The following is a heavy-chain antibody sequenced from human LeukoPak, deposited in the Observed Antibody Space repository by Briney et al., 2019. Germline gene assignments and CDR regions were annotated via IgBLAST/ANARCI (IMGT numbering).Heavy chain of an antibody. CDR3: ARGYSSSWHFNWFDP. CDR1: GYSIRSDYY. Sequence: SETLSLTCTVSGYSIRSDYYWGWIRQPPGKGLEWIGSVYQSGATYYNPSLKCRVTISVDTSKNQFSLKLRSVTAADTAVYYCARGYSSSWHFNWFDPWGQGTLVTVSS. CDR2: VYQSGAT. V-gene: IGHV4-38-2*02. J-gene: IGHJ5*02. D-gene: IGHD6-13*01.